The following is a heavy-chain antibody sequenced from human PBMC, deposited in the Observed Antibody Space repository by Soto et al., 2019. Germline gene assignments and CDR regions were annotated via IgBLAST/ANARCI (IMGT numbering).Heavy chain of an antibody. CDR1: GFTFSSYS. J-gene: IGHJ4*02. CDR2: ISSSSSSI. V-gene: IGHV3-48*01. Sequence: GGSLRLSCAASGFTFSSYSMNWVRQAPWKGLECISFISSSSSSIIYADSVKGRFTISRDNGKNSLYLHMNSLRVDDTAIYYCARGPGGGDWLIDYWGQGTLVTVSS. D-gene: IGHD2-21*01. CDR3: ARGPGGGDWLIDY.